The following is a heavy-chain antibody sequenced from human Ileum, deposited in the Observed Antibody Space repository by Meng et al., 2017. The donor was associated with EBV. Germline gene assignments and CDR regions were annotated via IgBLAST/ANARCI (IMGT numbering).Heavy chain of an antibody. V-gene: IGHV4-34*01. Sequence: QGQLQQWGPGLLKPSETLALTCAVYGGSFSGYYWSWIRQPPGKGLEWIGEINHSGSTNYNPSLKSRVTISVDTSKNQFSLKLSSVTAADTAVYYCARGNKVSDRGFDYWGQGTLVTVSS. CDR1: GGSFSGYY. D-gene: IGHD3-10*01. J-gene: IGHJ4*02. CDR3: ARGNKVSDRGFDY. CDR2: INHSGST.